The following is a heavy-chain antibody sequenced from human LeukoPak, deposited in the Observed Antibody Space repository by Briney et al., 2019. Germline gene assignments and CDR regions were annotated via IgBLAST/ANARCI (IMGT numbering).Heavy chain of an antibody. CDR1: GGSISSTSYF. J-gene: IGHJ4*02. V-gene: IGHV4-39*07. D-gene: IGHD1-1*01. Sequence: PSETLSLTCTVSGGSISSTSYFWSWIRQPPGKGLEWIGRIYYSGTTYYNPSLKSRITISVDTSKNQFSLKLSSVTAADTAVYYCATNWSDFDYWGPGTLVTVSS. CDR2: IYYSGTT. CDR3: ATNWSDFDY.